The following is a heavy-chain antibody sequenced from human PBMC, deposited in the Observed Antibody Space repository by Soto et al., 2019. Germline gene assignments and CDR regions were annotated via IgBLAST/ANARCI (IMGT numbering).Heavy chain of an antibody. CDR1: GFTFSSYA. CDR3: ARETYYDFWRPIGY. V-gene: IGHV3-30-3*01. D-gene: IGHD3-3*01. Sequence: QVQLVESGGGVVQPGRSLRLSCAASGFTFSSYAMHWVRQAPGKGLEWVAVISYDGSNKYYADSVKGRFTISRDNSKNTLYLQMNSLTAEDTSVYYCARETYYDFWRPIGYWGQGPMVTVSS. CDR2: ISYDGSNK. J-gene: IGHJ1*01.